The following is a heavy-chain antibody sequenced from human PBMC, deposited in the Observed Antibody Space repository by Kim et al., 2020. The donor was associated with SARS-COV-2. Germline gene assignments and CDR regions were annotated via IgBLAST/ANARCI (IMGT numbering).Heavy chain of an antibody. D-gene: IGHD3-3*01. V-gene: IGHV3-48*03. Sequence: GGSLRLSCAASGFTFSSYEMNWVRQAPGKGLEWVSYISSSGSTIYYADSVKGRFTISRDNAKNSLYLQMNSLRAEDTAVYYCARDPRPTEYYDFWSGYYTGPWYMDVWGKGTTVTVSS. CDR2: ISSSGSTI. CDR1: GFTFSSYE. J-gene: IGHJ6*03. CDR3: ARDPRPTEYYDFWSGYYTGPWYMDV.